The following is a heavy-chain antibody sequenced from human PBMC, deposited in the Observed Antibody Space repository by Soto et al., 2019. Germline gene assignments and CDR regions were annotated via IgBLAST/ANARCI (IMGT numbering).Heavy chain of an antibody. V-gene: IGHV4-39*01. Sequence: PSETLSLTCTVSGGSISSSSYYWGWIRQPPGKGLEWIGSIYYSGSTYYNPSLKSRVTISVDTSKNQFSLKLSSVTAADTAVYYCARQYSSSPKDFDPWGQGTLVTVSS. J-gene: IGHJ5*02. D-gene: IGHD6-6*01. CDR2: IYYSGST. CDR1: GGSISSSSYY. CDR3: ARQYSSSPKDFDP.